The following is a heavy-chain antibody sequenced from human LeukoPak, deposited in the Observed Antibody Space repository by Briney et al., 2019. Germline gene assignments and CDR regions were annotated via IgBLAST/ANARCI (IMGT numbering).Heavy chain of an antibody. CDR3: ARDPLGYCSGGSCYPRGMDV. CDR1: GGSIGSFY. CDR2: IYTTGRTSYNGST. J-gene: IGHJ6*02. V-gene: IGHV4-4*07. Sequence: SETLSLTCIVSGGSIGSFYWGWIRQPAGKGLEWIGHIYTTGRTSYNGSTYYNPSLRSRVTMSVDTPKNQFSLKLRSVTAADTAVYYCARDPLGYCSGGSCYPRGMDVWGLGTTVTVSS. D-gene: IGHD2-15*01.